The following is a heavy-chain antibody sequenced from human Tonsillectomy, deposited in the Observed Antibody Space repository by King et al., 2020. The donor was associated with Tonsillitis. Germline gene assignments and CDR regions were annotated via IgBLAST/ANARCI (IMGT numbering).Heavy chain of an antibody. CDR2: ISYDGSEK. J-gene: IGHJ4*02. V-gene: IGHV3-30*04. Sequence: VQLVESGGGVVQPGRSLRLSCAASGFTFSNYAMHWVRQAPGKGLEWVAIISYDGSEKYYADSVKGRFTISRDNSKNKMSVQMNSLRAEDTAVYYCARDLMSGDWNDPLGYFDYWGQATLVTVSS. D-gene: IGHD1-1*01. CDR1: GFTFSNYA. CDR3: ARDLMSGDWNDPLGYFDY.